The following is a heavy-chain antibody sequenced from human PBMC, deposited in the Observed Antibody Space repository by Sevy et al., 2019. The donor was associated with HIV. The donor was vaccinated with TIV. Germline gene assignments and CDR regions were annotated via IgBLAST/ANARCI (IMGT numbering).Heavy chain of an antibody. Sequence: GGSLRLSCTASGFTFGDYAMSWFRQAPGKGLEWVGFIRSKAYGGTTEYAASVKGRFTISRDDSKSIAYLQMNSLKTEDTAVYYCTRAGGHSYCGGDCYPDYWGQGTLVTVSS. D-gene: IGHD2-21*02. J-gene: IGHJ4*02. CDR1: GFTFGDYA. V-gene: IGHV3-49*03. CDR2: IRSKAYGGTT. CDR3: TRAGGHSYCGGDCYPDY.